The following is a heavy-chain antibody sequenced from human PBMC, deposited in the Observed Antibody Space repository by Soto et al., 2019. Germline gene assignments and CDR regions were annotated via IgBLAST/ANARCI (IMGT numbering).Heavy chain of an antibody. V-gene: IGHV3-74*01. CDR1: GFTSSGYW. Sequence: EVPLVESGGGLVQPGGSLRLSCAVSGFTSSGYWMHWVRQVPGKGLVWVSRINTDGSSTSYADSVEGRFTISRDNTKNTLYLQMDSLRADDTAVYYCASSILSGRSRIGYWGQGTLVTVSS. J-gene: IGHJ1*01. D-gene: IGHD1-26*01. CDR3: ASSILSGRSRIGY. CDR2: INTDGSST.